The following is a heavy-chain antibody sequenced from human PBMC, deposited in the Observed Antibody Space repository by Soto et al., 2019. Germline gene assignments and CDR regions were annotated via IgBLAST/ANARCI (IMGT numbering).Heavy chain of an antibody. CDR2: IWYDGSNK. D-gene: IGHD3-10*01. Sequence: GGSLRLSCAASGFTFSSYGMHWVRQAPGKGLEWVAVIWYDGSNKYYADSVKGRFTISRDNSKNTLYLQMNSLRAEDTAVYYCARDGSGSYYPETPEESYYYGMDVWGQGTTVTVSS. J-gene: IGHJ6*02. V-gene: IGHV3-33*01. CDR3: ARDGSGSYYPETPEESYYYGMDV. CDR1: GFTFSSYG.